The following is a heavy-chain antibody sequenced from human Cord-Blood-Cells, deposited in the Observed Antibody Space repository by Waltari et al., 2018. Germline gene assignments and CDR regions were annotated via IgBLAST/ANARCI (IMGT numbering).Heavy chain of an antibody. CDR2: IGTACDT. Sequence: EVQLVESGGGLVQPGGSLRLSCAASGFTFSSYDMHWVRQATGKGLEWVSAIGTACDTYYPGSVKGRFTISRENAKNSLYLQMNSLRAGDTAVYYCARSLAAGNRLGPYYYGMDVWGQGTTVTVSS. CDR1: GFTFSSYD. V-gene: IGHV3-13*01. J-gene: IGHJ6*02. CDR3: ARSLAAGNRLGPYYYGMDV. D-gene: IGHD6-13*01.